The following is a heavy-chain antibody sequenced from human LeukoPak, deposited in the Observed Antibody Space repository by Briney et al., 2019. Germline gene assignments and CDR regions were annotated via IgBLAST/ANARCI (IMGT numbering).Heavy chain of an antibody. CDR1: GFTFSSYG. J-gene: IGHJ1*01. V-gene: IGHV3-30*18. Sequence: PGGSLRLSCAASGFTFSSYGMHWVRQAPGKGLEWVAVISYDGSNKYYADSVKGRFTISRDNSKNTLYLQMNSLRAEDTAVYYCAKASGWYPREYFQHWGQGTLVTVSS. CDR2: ISYDGSNK. D-gene: IGHD6-19*01. CDR3: AKASGWYPREYFQH.